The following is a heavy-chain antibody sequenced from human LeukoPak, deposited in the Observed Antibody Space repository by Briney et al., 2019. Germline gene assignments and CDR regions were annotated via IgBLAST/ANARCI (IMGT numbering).Heavy chain of an antibody. CDR3: ARAGTAAANYFDY. Sequence: GESLKISCKASGYSFTSYWSAWVRQMPGNGLEWMGFIYPGDSDTRYSPSFEGQVTISADKSISTAYLQWSSLKASDTDMYYCARAGTAAANYFDYWGQGTLVTVSS. D-gene: IGHD2-2*01. J-gene: IGHJ4*02. CDR1: GYSFTSYW. CDR2: IYPGDSDT. V-gene: IGHV5-51*01.